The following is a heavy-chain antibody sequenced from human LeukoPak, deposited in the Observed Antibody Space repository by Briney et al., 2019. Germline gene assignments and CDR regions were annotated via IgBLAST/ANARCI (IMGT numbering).Heavy chain of an antibody. CDR2: IYHSGST. D-gene: IGHD1-26*01. J-gene: IGHJ4*02. CDR1: GGSISSGGYY. Sequence: SETLSLTCTVSGGSISSGGYYWSWIRQPPGKGLEWIGYIYHSGSTYYNPSLKSRVTISVDRSKSQFSLKLSSVTAADTAVYYCAREGRIGSDFDYWGQGTLVTVSS. V-gene: IGHV4-30-2*01. CDR3: AREGRIGSDFDY.